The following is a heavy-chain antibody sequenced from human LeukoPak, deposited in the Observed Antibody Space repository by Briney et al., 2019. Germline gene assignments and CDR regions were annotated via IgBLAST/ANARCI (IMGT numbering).Heavy chain of an antibody. CDR2: IIPIFGTA. CDR3: ARGVLEWFGSYYYGMDV. V-gene: IGHV1-69*13. D-gene: IGHD3-3*01. Sequence: GASVKVSCEASGGTLSSYAISWVRQAPGQGLEWMGGIIPIFGTANYAQKFQGRVTITADESTSTAYMELSSLRSEDTAVYYCARGVLEWFGSYYYGMDVWGQGTTVTVSS. CDR1: GGTLSSYA. J-gene: IGHJ6*02.